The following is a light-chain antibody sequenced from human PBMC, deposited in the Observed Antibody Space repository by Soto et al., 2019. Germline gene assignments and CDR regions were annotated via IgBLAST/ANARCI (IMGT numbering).Light chain of an antibody. CDR3: CSYAGSYTWV. V-gene: IGLV2-11*01. CDR2: DVS. J-gene: IGLJ3*02. CDR1: SSDVGDYNY. Sequence: QSVLTQPRSVSGSPGQSVTISCTGPSSDVGDYNYVSWYQQHPGKAPKLMIYDVSKWPSGVPDRFSGSKSGNTASLTISGLQAEDKADYYCCSYAGSYTWVFGGGTKLTVL.